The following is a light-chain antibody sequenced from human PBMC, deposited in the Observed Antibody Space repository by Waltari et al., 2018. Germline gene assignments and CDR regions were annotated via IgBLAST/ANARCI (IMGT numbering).Light chain of an antibody. CDR2: AS. V-gene: IGKV3-11*01. Sequence: EIVLTQSPATLSLSPGERATLSCRASQNINTYLAWYQQKPGQAPRLLIYASSRATGIPARFSGSGSGTDFTLTISSLEPEEFAVYYGQQRSNWPPPTFGGGTKV. J-gene: IGKJ4*01. CDR3: QQRSNWPPPT. CDR1: QNINTY.